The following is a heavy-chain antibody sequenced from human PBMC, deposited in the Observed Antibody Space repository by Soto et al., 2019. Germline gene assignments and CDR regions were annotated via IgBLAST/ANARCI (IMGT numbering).Heavy chain of an antibody. CDR3: AHRGKLFRGSDGENYYGFDV. J-gene: IGHJ6*02. V-gene: IGHV2-5*02. Sequence: ESGPTLVNPTQTLTLTCTFSGFSLTTTGLAVGWVRQPPGKALEWLALIYWDGDKRYSPSLSSRLTITKDTSKNEVVLTMTDMDPVDTATYFCAHRGKLFRGSDGENYYGFDVWGQGTAVTVSS. CDR1: GFSLTTTGLA. D-gene: IGHD1-26*01. CDR2: IYWDGDK.